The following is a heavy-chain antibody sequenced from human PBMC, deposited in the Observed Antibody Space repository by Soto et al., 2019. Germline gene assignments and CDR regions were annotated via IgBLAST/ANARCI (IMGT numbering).Heavy chain of an antibody. V-gene: IGHV3-23*01. D-gene: IGHD4-17*01. J-gene: IGHJ4*02. CDR3: AKPGYAGSYGDSRGRDKYYIDY. Sequence: GGSLRLSCATSGFTFSTYAMSWVRQAPGKGLEWVSAISASSSSTYYADSVKGRFTISRDNSKRTLHLQMDSLRADDTAVYYCAKPGYAGSYGDSRGRDKYYIDYWGQGTLVTVSS. CDR1: GFTFSTYA. CDR2: ISASSSST.